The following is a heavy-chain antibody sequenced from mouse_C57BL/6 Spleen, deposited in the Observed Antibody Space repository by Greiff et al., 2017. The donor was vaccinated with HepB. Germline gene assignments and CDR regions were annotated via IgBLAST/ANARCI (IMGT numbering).Heavy chain of an antibody. Sequence: EVQLQQSGAELVRPGSSVKMSCKTSGYTFTSYGINWVKQRPGQGLDWIGYIYIGNGYTEYNEKFKGKATLTSDTSSSTAYMQLSSLTSEDSAIYFCASSPNYGSNLYWYFDVWGTGTTVTVSS. CDR1: GYTFTSYG. V-gene: IGHV1-58*01. CDR2: IYIGNGYT. J-gene: IGHJ1*03. D-gene: IGHD1-1*01. CDR3: ASSPNYGSNLYWYFDV.